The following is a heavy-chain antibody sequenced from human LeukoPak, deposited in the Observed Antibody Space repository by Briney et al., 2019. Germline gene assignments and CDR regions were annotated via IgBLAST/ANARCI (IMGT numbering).Heavy chain of an antibody. D-gene: IGHD6-19*01. CDR3: ARAAAETGAFRDNWFDP. Sequence: GGSLRLSCAASGFIFNSHSMNWVRQAPGRGLEWVSSISSGSSYIYYADSVKGRFTISRDNSKNTLYLQMNSLRAEDTAVYYCARAAAETGAFRDNWFDPWGQGTLVTVSS. CDR2: ISSGSSYI. J-gene: IGHJ5*02. CDR1: GFIFNSHS. V-gene: IGHV3-21*01.